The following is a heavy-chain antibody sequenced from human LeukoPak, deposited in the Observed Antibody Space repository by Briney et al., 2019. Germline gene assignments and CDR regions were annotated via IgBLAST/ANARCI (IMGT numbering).Heavy chain of an antibody. D-gene: IGHD6-13*01. J-gene: IGHJ5*02. CDR2: INTNTGNP. V-gene: IGHV7-4-1*02. CDR1: GYTLSTYA. Sequence: ASVKVSCKASGYTLSTYAMNWVRQAPGQGLEWMGWINTNTGNPTYAQGFTGRFVFSLDTSVSTAYLQISSLKAEDTAVYYCARAARYSSSSSWFDPWGQGTLVTVSS. CDR3: ARAARYSSSSSWFDP.